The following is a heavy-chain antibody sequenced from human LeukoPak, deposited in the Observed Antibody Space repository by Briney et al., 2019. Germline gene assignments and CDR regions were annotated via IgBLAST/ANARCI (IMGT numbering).Heavy chain of an antibody. Sequence: GGSLRLSCAASGFTCSSYWMNWVRQAPGKGLEWVANIKQDGSEKYYVDSVKGRFTISRDNSKNTLYLQMNSLRADDTAVYYCAMKAVPRPRLHDAFDFWGQGTVVSVSS. V-gene: IGHV3-7*03. J-gene: IGHJ3*01. CDR3: AMKAVPRPRLHDAFDF. D-gene: IGHD5-24*01. CDR1: GFTCSSYW. CDR2: IKQDGSEK.